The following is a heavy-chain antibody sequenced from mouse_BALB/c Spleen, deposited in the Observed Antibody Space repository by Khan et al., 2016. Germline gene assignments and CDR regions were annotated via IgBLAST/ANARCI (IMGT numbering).Heavy chain of an antibody. CDR2: IDPANGNT. CDR3: ARVTTDAMDY. V-gene: IGHV14-3*02. D-gene: IGHD1-1*01. Sequence: VQLKQSGAELVKPGASVKLSCTASGFNIKDTYMHWVKQRPDQGLEWIGRIDPANGNTKYDPKFQGKATITADTSSNTAYLQLSSLTSEDTAVYYCARVTTDAMDYWGQGTSVTVSS. CDR1: GFNIKDTY. J-gene: IGHJ4*01.